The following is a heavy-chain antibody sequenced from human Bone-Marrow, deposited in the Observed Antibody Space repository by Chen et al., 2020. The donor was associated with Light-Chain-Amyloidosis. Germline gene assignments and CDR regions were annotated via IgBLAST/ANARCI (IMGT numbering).Heavy chain of an antibody. J-gene: IGHJ4*02. D-gene: IGHD5-12*01. CDR1: GYTFPNYW. V-gene: IGHV5-51*01. CDR3: ARRRDGYNFDY. CDR2: IYPDDSDA. Sequence: EVQLEQSGPEVKKPGESLKISCKGSGYTFPNYWIGWVRQMPGKGLEWMGVIYPDDSDARYSPSFEGQGTISADKSSTTAYLQWRSLKASDTAMYYCARRRDGYNFDYWGQGTLVTVSS.